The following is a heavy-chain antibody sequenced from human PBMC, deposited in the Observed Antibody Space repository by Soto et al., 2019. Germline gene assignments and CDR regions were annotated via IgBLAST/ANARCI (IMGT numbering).Heavy chain of an antibody. CDR2: IYYSGST. CDR3: ARGGMVRGGDPFDY. CDR1: GGSISSYY. D-gene: IGHD3-10*01. V-gene: IGHV4-59*01. Sequence: QVQLQESGPGLVKPSETLSLTCTVSGGSISSYYWSWIRQPPGKGLEWIGYIYYSGSTNYNPSLKSRVTISVDTSKNQFSLKLSSVTAADTAVYYCARGGMVRGGDPFDYWGQGTLVTVSS. J-gene: IGHJ4*02.